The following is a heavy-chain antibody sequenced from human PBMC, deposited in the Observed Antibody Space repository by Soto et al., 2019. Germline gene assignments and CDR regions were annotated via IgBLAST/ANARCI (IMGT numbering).Heavy chain of an antibody. V-gene: IGHV1-69*01. CDR1: GGTFSSYA. Sequence: QVQLVQSGAEVKKPGSSVKVSCKASGGTFSSYAISWVRQATGQGLEWMGGIIPISGTANYAQKFQGRVTITADESTSTVSMELSSLRSEDTAVYFCARSQGSSTSLEIYYYYYYGMDVWGQGTTVTVSS. D-gene: IGHD2-2*01. CDR2: IIPISGTA. CDR3: ARSQGSSTSLEIYYYYYYGMDV. J-gene: IGHJ6*02.